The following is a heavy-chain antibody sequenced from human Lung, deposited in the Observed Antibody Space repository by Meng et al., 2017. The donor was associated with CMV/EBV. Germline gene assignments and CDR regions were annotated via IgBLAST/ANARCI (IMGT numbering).Heavy chain of an antibody. D-gene: IGHD3-22*01. V-gene: IGHV2-5*02. Sequence: TNGVGVGWLRQPPGKALEWLALIYWDDYKRYSPSLKSRLTITKDTSKNQVVLTMTNMDPVDTATYYCARRPSSYYDSSGYFFADYWGQGTLVTVSS. CDR2: IYWDDYK. CDR1: TNGVG. CDR3: ARRPSSYYDSSGYFFADY. J-gene: IGHJ4*02.